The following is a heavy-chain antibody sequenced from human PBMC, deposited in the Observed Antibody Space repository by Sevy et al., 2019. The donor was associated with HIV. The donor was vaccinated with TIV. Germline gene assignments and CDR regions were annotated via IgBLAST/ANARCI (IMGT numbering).Heavy chain of an antibody. J-gene: IGHJ4*02. V-gene: IGHV3-7*01. CDR2: IKEDGSVK. CDR1: GFTFSSYW. CDR3: VRAIGAAGSY. D-gene: IGHD6-13*01. Sequence: GGSLRLSCEASGFTFSSYWMSWVRQAPGKGQEWVANIKEDGSVKYYVESVKGRFTISRDNAKNSVYLQMNSLRAEDAALYYCVRAIGAAGSYWGLGTLVTVSS.